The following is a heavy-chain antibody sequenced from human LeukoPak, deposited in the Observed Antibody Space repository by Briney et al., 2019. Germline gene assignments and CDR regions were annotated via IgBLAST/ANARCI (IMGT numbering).Heavy chain of an antibody. CDR3: AKGGSLDAFDI. CDR1: GGSISSGGYS. Sequence: SETLSLTCAVSGGSISSGGYSWSWIRQPPGKGLEWIGYIYHSGSTYYNPSLKSRVTISVDRSKNQFSLKLSSVTAADTAVYYCAKGGSLDAFDIWGQGTMVTVSS. V-gene: IGHV4-30-2*02. CDR2: IYHSGST. D-gene: IGHD1-26*01. J-gene: IGHJ3*02.